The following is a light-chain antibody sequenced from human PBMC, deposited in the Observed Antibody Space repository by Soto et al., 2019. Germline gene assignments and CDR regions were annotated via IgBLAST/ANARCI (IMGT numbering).Light chain of an antibody. CDR1: SSNIGSNP. J-gene: IGLJ3*02. CDR3: AAWDDSLEGVV. CDR2: TNN. Sequence: QSALTQPASVSGSPGQSITISCSGSSSNIGSNPVSWYQHLPGTAPKVLIFTNNQRPSGVPDRVSGSKSGTSASLAISGLRSEDEAHYYCAAWDDSLEGVVLGGGTKLTVL. V-gene: IGLV1-44*01.